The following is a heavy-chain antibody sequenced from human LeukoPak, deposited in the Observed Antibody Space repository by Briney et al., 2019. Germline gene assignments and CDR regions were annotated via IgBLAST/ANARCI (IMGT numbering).Heavy chain of an antibody. V-gene: IGHV4-61*02. CDR3: ARECIMITFGGVIAYNWFDP. J-gene: IGHJ5*02. Sequence: SETLSLTCTVSGGSISSGSYYWSWIRQPAGKGLEWIGRIYASGSTNYNPSIKSRVTISVGTSKNQFSLKLSSVTAADTAVYYCARECIMITFGGVIAYNWFDPWGQGTLVTVSS. CDR1: GGSISSGSYY. CDR2: IYASGST. D-gene: IGHD3-16*02.